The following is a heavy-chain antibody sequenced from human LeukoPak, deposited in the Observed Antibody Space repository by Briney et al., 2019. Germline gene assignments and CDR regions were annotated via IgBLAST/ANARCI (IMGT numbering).Heavy chain of an antibody. Sequence: GGSLRLSCAASGFTFSSYGMHWVRQAPGKGLEWVAVISYDGSNKYYADSVKGRFTISRDNSKNTLYLQMNSLRAEDTAAYYCAKDIRYSSSSVDYFDYWGQGTLVTVSS. V-gene: IGHV3-30*18. CDR3: AKDIRYSSSSVDYFDY. D-gene: IGHD6-6*01. CDR2: ISYDGSNK. CDR1: GFTFSSYG. J-gene: IGHJ4*02.